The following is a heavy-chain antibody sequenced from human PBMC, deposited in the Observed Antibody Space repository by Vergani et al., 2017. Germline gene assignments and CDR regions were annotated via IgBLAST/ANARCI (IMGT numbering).Heavy chain of an antibody. V-gene: IGHV4-39*01. CDR3: ASGSGDNWYFDL. Sequence: QLQLQESGPGLVKPSETLSLICTVSGGSINPSSSFWGWIRQSPGKGLEWIGCINYVWRTYYIPSLQSRATVFVDTSKNQFSLNLTSVTAADTSVYYCASGSGDNWYFDLWGRGTLVTVSS. CDR1: GGSINPSSSF. D-gene: IGHD3-3*01. J-gene: IGHJ2*01. CDR2: INYVWRT.